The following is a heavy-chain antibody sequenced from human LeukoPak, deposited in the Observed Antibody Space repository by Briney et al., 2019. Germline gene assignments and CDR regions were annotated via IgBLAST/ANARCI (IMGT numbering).Heavy chain of an antibody. D-gene: IGHD5-24*01. CDR2: ISSSSSTI. Sequence: GGSLRLSCAASGFTFSSYSMNWVRQAPGKGLEWVSYISSSSSTIYYADSVKGRFTISRDNAKNSLYLQMNSLRAEDTAVYYCASGTREMATISATGLFDYWGQGTLVTVSS. CDR3: ASGTREMATISATGLFDY. V-gene: IGHV3-48*01. J-gene: IGHJ4*02. CDR1: GFTFSSYS.